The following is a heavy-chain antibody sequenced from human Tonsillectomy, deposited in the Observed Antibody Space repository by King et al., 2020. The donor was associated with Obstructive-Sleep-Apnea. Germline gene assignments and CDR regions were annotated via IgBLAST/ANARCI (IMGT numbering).Heavy chain of an antibody. CDR3: VKDRVSSKDRSGTSCSGGAY. D-gene: IGHD2-2*01. J-gene: IGHJ4*02. CDR2: ISSNGGST. CDR1: GCTFSSSA. V-gene: IGHV3-64D*09. Sequence: VQLVESGGGLVQPGGSLRLSWSASGCTFSSSAMHWVRQAPGKGLEYASVISSNGGSTYAADSVKGRFTIPRDNSKTTLYLQMSSLRPEDTAEYYCVKDRVSSKDRSGTSCSGGAYWGQRTLVTVSS.